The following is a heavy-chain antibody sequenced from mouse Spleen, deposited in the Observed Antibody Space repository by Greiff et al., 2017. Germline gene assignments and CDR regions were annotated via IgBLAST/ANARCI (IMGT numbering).Heavy chain of an antibody. Sequence: EVQRVESGGGLVKPGGSLKLSCAASGFTFSSYAMSWVRQTPGKRLEWVATISSGGGNTYYPDSVKGRFTISRDNAKTTLYLQMSSFKSEDTAMYYCARHYYGHWYFDVWGAGTTVPVSS. CDR3: ARHYYGHWYFDV. CDR2: ISSGGGNT. J-gene: IGHJ1*01. V-gene: IGHV5-9-3*01. CDR1: GFTFSSYA. D-gene: IGHD1-2*01.